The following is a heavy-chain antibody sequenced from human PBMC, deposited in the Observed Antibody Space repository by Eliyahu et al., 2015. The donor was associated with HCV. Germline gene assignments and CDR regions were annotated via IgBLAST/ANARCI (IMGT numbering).Heavy chain of an antibody. V-gene: IGHV3-23*01. D-gene: IGHD3-3*01. CDR1: GFTFSSXA. CDR3: AKVGGVNSGYYSSSYYCMDV. Sequence: EVQLLESGGGLVQPGGSLRLSCAASGFTFSSXAMIWVRQAPGKGLEWVSAISGSGGSTYYADSVKGRFTVSRDNSKNTLYLQMNSLRAEDTAVYYCAKVGGVNSGYYSSSYYCMDVWGKGTTVTVSS. CDR2: ISGSGGST. J-gene: IGHJ6*03.